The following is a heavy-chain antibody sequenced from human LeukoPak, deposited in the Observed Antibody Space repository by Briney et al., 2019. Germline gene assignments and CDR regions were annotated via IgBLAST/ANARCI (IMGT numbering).Heavy chain of an antibody. Sequence: GGSLRLSCAASGFTFSSYAMHWVRQAPGKGLEWVAVISYDGSNKYYADSVKGRFTVSRDNSKNTLYLQMNSLRAEDTAVYYCATHYYDSSGYYYDHAFDIWGQGTMVTVSS. CDR3: ATHYYDSSGYYYDHAFDI. CDR1: GFTFSSYA. V-gene: IGHV3-30*04. J-gene: IGHJ3*02. CDR2: ISYDGSNK. D-gene: IGHD3-22*01.